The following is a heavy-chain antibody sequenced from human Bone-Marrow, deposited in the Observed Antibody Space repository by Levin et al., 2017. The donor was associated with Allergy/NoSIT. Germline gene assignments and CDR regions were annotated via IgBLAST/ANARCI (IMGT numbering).Heavy chain of an antibody. CDR1: GFTFSSYA. V-gene: IGHV3-64D*06. D-gene: IGHD4-11*01. J-gene: IGHJ4*02. CDR2: ISSNGGST. CDR3: VRCPLSDSNYDEYYFDY. Sequence: SCSASGFTFSSYAMHWVRQAPGKGLEYVSAISSNGGSTYYADSVKGRFTISRDNSKNTLYLQMSSLRAEDTAVYYCVRCPLSDSNYDEYYFDYWGQGTLVTVSS.